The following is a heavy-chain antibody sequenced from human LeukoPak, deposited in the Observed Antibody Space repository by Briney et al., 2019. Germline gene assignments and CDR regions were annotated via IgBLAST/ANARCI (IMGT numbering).Heavy chain of an antibody. D-gene: IGHD1-26*01. V-gene: IGHV4-39*01. CDR2: IYIDGIT. J-gene: IGHJ6*02. CDR1: GGSIRTDGSY. CDR3: ARLFTRAWEYRYGMDV. Sequence: SETLSLTCTVSGGSIRTDGSYWAWIRQPPGKGLEWIGSIYIDGITHYNSSLQSRVTLSIDTSKNQFSLKLTSVTAADTAVFHCARLFTRAWEYRYGMDVWGQGTAVTVSS.